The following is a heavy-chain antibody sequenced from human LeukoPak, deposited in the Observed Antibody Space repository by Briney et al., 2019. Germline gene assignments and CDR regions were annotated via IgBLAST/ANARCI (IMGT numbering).Heavy chain of an antibody. J-gene: IGHJ6*03. V-gene: IGHV3-43*02. CDR3: AMGSSSYYYYMDV. Sequence: PWGTLRLSCAASGFTFSSYAISWVRQAPGEGLEWVSHISGSGGSTYYADSVKGRFTISRDNSKNSLYLQMNSLRAEDTALYYCAMGSSSYYYYMDVWGKGTTVTVSS. D-gene: IGHD6-13*01. CDR2: ISGSGGST. CDR1: GFTFSSYA.